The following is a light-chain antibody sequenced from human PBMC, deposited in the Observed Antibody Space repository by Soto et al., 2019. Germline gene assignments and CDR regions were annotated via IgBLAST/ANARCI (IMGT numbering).Light chain of an antibody. CDR3: SSFTSSTTPHVV. J-gene: IGLJ2*01. V-gene: IGLV2-14*01. CDR1: DSDVGGYNY. Sequence: QSVLTQPASVSGSPGQSITISCTGTDSDVGGYNYVSWYQQHPGKAPKLMIYGVGNRPSGVSNRFSGSKSGNTASLTISGLQADDEANYYCSSFTSSTTPHVVFGGGTKLTVL. CDR2: GVG.